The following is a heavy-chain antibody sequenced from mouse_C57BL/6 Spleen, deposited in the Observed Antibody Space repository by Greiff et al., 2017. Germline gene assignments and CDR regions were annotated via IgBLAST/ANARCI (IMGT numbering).Heavy chain of an antibody. Sequence: EVQLQQSGPELVKPGASVKISCKASGYTFTDYYMNWVKQSHGKSLEWIGDINPNNGGTSYNQKFKGKATLTVDKSSSTAYMELRSLTSEDSAVYYCARGEWLLRFAYWGQGTLVTVSA. CDR2: INPNNGGT. J-gene: IGHJ3*01. D-gene: IGHD2-3*01. V-gene: IGHV1-26*01. CDR1: GYTFTDYY. CDR3: ARGEWLLRFAY.